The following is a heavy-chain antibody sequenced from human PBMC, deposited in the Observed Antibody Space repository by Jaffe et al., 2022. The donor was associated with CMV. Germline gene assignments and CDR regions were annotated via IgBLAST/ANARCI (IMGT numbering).Heavy chain of an antibody. CDR1: GFTFSSYG. CDR3: AKDRAAAGTQRGDYYYYYGMDV. CDR2: ISYDGSNK. Sequence: QVQLVESGGGVVQPGRSLRLSCAASGFTFSSYGMHWVRQAPGKGLEWVAVISYDGSNKYYADSVKGRFTISRDNSKNTLYLQMNSLRAEDTAVYYCAKDRAAAGTQRGDYYYYYGMDVWGQGTTVTVSS. J-gene: IGHJ6*02. V-gene: IGHV3-30*18. D-gene: IGHD6-13*01.